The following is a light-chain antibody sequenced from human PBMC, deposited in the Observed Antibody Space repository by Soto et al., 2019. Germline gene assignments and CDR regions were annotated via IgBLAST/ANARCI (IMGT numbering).Light chain of an antibody. V-gene: IGLV2-14*01. J-gene: IGLJ3*02. CDR1: SSDVGGYNY. CDR3: SSYTPSGTPV. CDR2: EVS. Sequence: QSALPQPASVSGSPGQSITISCTGTSSDVGGYNYLSWYQQNPGKAPKVMIYEVSNRPSGVSNRFSGSKSGNTASLTISGLQAEDEADYYCSSYTPSGTPVCGGGTKLTVL.